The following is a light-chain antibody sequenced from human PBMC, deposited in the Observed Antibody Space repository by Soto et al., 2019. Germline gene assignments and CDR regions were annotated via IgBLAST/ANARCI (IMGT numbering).Light chain of an antibody. V-gene: IGKV1-17*01. Sequence: IQMTQSPSSLSASVGDRITITCRASQGIESDLSWYQQRPGKAPKLLIYAASNVHSGVPPRFSGSGSGTEFTLTISSLQPDDFATYYCQHYNSYSEAFGQGTKVDIK. J-gene: IGKJ1*01. CDR2: AAS. CDR1: QGIESD. CDR3: QHYNSYSEA.